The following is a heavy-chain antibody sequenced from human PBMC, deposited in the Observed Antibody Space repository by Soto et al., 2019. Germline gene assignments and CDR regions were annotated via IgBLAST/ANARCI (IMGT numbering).Heavy chain of an antibody. V-gene: IGHV3-21*01. Sequence: GGSLRLSCAASGFTFRSFTTNWVRQAPGKGLEWVSTISSNSAYIYYTDALRGRFTISRDNAKNSLHLQMNSLRAEDTAVYYCTRDASRDSSARGWFDPWGPGTLVTVSS. J-gene: IGHJ5*02. CDR1: GFTFRSFT. CDR3: TRDASRDSSARGWFDP. CDR2: ISSNSAYI. D-gene: IGHD6-13*01.